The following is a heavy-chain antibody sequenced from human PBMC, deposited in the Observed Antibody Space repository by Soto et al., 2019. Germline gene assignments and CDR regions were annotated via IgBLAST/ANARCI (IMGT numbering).Heavy chain of an antibody. CDR1: GYSFTSYW. CDR3: ARLPPTRLTAPPTNPQHWQTNNNPPRAYYMDV. D-gene: IGHD5-12*01. CDR2: IYPGDSDT. V-gene: IGHV5-51*01. Sequence: GESLKISCKGSGYSFTSYWIGWVRQMPGKGLEWMGIIYPGDSDTRYSPSFQGQVTISADKSISTAYLQWSSLKASDTAMYYCARLPPTRLTAPPTNPQHWQTNNNPPRAYYMDVWGKGTTVTVSS. J-gene: IGHJ6*03.